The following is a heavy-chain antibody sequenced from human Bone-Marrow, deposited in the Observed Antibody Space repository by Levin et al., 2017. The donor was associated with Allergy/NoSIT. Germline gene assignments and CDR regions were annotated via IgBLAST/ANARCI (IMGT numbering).Heavy chain of an antibody. CDR1: GGSISSSSYY. CDR3: ARVYIAAAGTTYYFDY. Sequence: SQTLSLTCTVSGGSISSSSYYWGWIRQPPGKGLEWIGSIYYSGSTYYNPSLKSRVTISVDTSKNQFSLKLSSVTAADTAVYYCARVYIAAAGTTYYFDYWGQGTLVTVSS. J-gene: IGHJ4*02. CDR2: IYYSGST. V-gene: IGHV4-39*07. D-gene: IGHD6-13*01.